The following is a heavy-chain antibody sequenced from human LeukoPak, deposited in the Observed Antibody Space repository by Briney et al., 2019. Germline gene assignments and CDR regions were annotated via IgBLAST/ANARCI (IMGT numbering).Heavy chain of an antibody. CDR1: GGSISSYY. V-gene: IGHV4-59*08. CDR2: IYYSGST. Sequence: ASETLSLTCTVSGGSISSYYWSWIRQPPGKGLEWIGYIYYSGSTNYNPSLKSRVTISVDTSKNQFSLKLSSVTAADTAVYYCARLTGDFTVGYYYYGMDVWGQGTTVTVSS. J-gene: IGHJ6*02. CDR3: ARLTGDFTVGYYYYGMDV. D-gene: IGHD4-17*01.